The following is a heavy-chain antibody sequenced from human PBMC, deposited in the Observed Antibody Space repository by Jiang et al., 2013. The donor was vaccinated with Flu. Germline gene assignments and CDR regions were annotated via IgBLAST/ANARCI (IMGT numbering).Heavy chain of an antibody. CDR3: ARLSLFGYYDSNAGY. D-gene: IGHD3-22*01. J-gene: IGHJ4*02. CDR2: INHSGST. CDR1: GGSFSGYY. V-gene: IGHV4-34*01. Sequence: SLTCAVYGGSFSGYYWSWIRQPPGKGLEWIGEINHSGSTNYNPSLKSRVTISVDTSKNQFSLKLSSVTAADTAVYYCARLSLFGYYDSNAGYWGQGTLVTVSS.